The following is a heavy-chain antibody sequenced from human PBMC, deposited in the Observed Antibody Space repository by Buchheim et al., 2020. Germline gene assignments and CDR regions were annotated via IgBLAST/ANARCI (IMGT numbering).Heavy chain of an antibody. CDR3: TRYSSSWENGKHYYYYGMDV. J-gene: IGHJ6*02. CDR1: GFTFSSYA. D-gene: IGHD6-13*01. Sequence: QVQLVESGGGVVQPGRSLRLSCAASGFTFSSYAMHWVRQAPGKGLEWVAVISYDGSNKYYADSVKGRFTIPRDNSKKTLYLQMNSLRAEDTAVYYCTRYSSSWENGKHYYYYGMDVWGQGTT. CDR2: ISYDGSNK. V-gene: IGHV3-30-3*01.